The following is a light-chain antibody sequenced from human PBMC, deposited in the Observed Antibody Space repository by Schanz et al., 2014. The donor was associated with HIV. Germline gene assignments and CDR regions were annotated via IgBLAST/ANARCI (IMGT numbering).Light chain of an antibody. V-gene: IGLV1-40*01. CDR2: GNS. J-gene: IGLJ1*01. CDR1: SSNIGAGYD. Sequence: QSVLTQPPSVSGAPGQRVTISCTGSSSNIGAGYDVHWYQQLPGTAPKLLIYGNSNRPSGVPDRFSGSKSGTSASLAITGLQAEDEADYYCSSLTSSSPLYVFGTGTKLTVL. CDR3: SSLTSSSPLYV.